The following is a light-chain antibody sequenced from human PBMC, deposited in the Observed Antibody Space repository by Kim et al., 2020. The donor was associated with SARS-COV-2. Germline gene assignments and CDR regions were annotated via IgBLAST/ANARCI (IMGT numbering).Light chain of an antibody. CDR1: SSNVGAGYA. J-gene: IGLJ3*02. CDR2: DIS. V-gene: IGLV1-40*01. CDR3: QSYDSSLSGSV. Sequence: QRVTISCTGRSSNVGAGYAVHWYQQFPGTAPNLLIYDISNRPSGVPDRFSGSKSGTSASLAITGLQAEDEADYYCQSYDSSLSGSVFGGGTKVTVL.